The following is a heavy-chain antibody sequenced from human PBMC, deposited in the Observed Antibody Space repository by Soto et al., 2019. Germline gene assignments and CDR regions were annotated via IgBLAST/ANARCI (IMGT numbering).Heavy chain of an antibody. D-gene: IGHD3-10*01. CDR3: AKMPVLWFGEFPFDY. CDR2: ISGSGGST. V-gene: IGHV3-23*01. J-gene: IGHJ4*02. Sequence: GGSLRLSCAASGFTFSSYAMSWVRQAPGKGLEWVSAISGSGGSTYYADSVKGRFTISRDNSKNTLYLQMNSLRAEDTAVYYCAKMPVLWFGEFPFDYWGQGTLVTVSS. CDR1: GFTFSSYA.